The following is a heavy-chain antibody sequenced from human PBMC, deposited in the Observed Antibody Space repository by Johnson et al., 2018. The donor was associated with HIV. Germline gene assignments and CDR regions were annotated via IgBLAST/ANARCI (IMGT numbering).Heavy chain of an antibody. CDR2: ISYDGSNK. Sequence: QVQLVESGGGVVQPGRSLRLSCAASAFAFSSYVMHWVRQAPGTGLEWVAVISYDGSNKYYADSVKGRFTISRDNSKNTLYLQMNSLRAEDTAVYYCARASDAFDIWGQGTMVTVSS. CDR3: ARASDAFDI. V-gene: IGHV3-30*04. CDR1: AFAFSSYV. J-gene: IGHJ3*02.